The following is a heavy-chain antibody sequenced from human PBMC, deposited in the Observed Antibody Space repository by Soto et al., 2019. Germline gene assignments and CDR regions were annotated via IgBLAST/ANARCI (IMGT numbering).Heavy chain of an antibody. Sequence: PGGSLRLSCAASGFTFRSYTMSWVRQAPGKGLEWISSISASGGRPSYADSVQGRFIISRDNPMNTVYLQMSSLRAEDTAVYYCVKDSRYCSSTSCHDAFDIWGQGTMVTVSS. CDR3: VKDSRYCSSTSCHDAFDI. D-gene: IGHD2-2*01. V-gene: IGHV3-23*01. J-gene: IGHJ3*02. CDR2: ISASGGRP. CDR1: GFTFRSYT.